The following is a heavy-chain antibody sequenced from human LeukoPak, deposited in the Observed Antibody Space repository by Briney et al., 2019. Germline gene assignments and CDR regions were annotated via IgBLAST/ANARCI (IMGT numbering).Heavy chain of an antibody. CDR1: RGSISSGDYY. V-gene: IGHV4-30-4*08. CDR3: ARVPAAIYYYYYMDV. D-gene: IGHD2-2*01. J-gene: IGHJ6*03. CDR2: IYYSGST. Sequence: SETLSLTCTLSRGSISSGDYYWSWIRQPPGKGLEWLGYIYYSGSTYYNPSLKSRVTISVDTSKNQFSLKLSSVTAADTAVYYCARVPAAIYYYYYMDVWGKGTTVTVS.